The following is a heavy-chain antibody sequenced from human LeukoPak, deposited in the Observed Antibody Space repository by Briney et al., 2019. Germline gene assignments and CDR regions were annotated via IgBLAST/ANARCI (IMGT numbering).Heavy chain of an antibody. CDR1: GFTFSSYA. CDR2: ISGSGGST. Sequence: GGSLRLSCAASGFTFSSYAMSWVRQAPGKGLEWVSAISGSGGSTYYADSVKGRFTISRDNSKNTLYLQMNSLRAEDTAAYYCAKDSMITFGGVIVRRYFQHWGQGTLVTVSS. J-gene: IGHJ1*01. D-gene: IGHD3-16*02. CDR3: AKDSMITFGGVIVRRYFQH. V-gene: IGHV3-23*01.